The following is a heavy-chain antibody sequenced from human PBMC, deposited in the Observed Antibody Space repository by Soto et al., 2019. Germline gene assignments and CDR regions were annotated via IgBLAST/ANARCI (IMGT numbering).Heavy chain of an antibody. V-gene: IGHV3-7*01. J-gene: IGHJ2*01. CDR2: INPDGSEK. CDR3: VRARIDV. CDR1: GFIFSAYW. Sequence: EVQLVESGGGLVQPGGSLRLSCAASGFIFSAYWMTWVRQAPGKGLEWVANINPDGSEKYYVDSVKGRFTISRDNVKNSLFLQGNNLRAEDTALYYCVRARIDVWGRGTLVTVSS.